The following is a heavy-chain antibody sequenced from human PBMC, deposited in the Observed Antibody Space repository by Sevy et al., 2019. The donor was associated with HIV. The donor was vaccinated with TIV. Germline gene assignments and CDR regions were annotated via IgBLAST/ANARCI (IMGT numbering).Heavy chain of an antibody. CDR3: ARGVGAYYYGMDV. CDR1: GGSISSYY. Sequence: SETLSLTCTVSGGSISSYYWSWIRQPPGKGLEWIGYIYYSGSTNYNPSLKSRVTISVDTSKNQVSLKLSSVTAADTAVYYCARGVGAYYYGMDVWGQGTTVTVSS. V-gene: IGHV4-59*01. CDR2: IYYSGST. J-gene: IGHJ6*02.